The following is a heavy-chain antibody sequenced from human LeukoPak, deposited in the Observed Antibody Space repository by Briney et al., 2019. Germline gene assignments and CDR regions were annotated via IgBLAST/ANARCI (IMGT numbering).Heavy chain of an antibody. CDR1: GGSISSSSYY. CDR2: IYYSGST. CDR3: ARDDFWSGYYRDYYDSSGYGLGGF. V-gene: IGHV4-39*02. Sequence: SETLSLICTVSGGSISSSSYYWGWIRQPPGKGLERIGSIYYSGSTYYNPSLKSRVTISVDTSKNQFSLKLSSVTAADTAVYYCARDDFWSGYYRDYYDSSGYGLGGFWGQGTLVTVSS. J-gene: IGHJ4*02. D-gene: IGHD3-22*01.